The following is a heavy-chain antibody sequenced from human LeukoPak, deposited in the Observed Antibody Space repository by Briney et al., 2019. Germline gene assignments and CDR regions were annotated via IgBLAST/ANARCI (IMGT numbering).Heavy chain of an antibody. CDR1: GGTFSSYA. CDR3: ARGKGDGYNYGRIRFDY. D-gene: IGHD5-24*01. Sequence: VASVKVSCKASGGTFSSYAISWVRQAPGQGLEWMGGIIPIFGTANYAQKFQGRVTITTDVSTSTAYMELSSLRSEDTAVYYCARGKGDGYNYGRIRFDYWGQGTLVTVSS. CDR2: IIPIFGTA. J-gene: IGHJ4*02. V-gene: IGHV1-69*05.